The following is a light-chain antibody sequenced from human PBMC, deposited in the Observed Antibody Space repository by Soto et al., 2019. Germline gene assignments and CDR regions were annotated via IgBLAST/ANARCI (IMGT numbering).Light chain of an antibody. CDR2: DVN. CDR3: CSYAGSYTLV. CDR1: SSDVGGYNY. V-gene: IGLV2-11*01. Sequence: QSVLTQPRSVSGSPGQSVTISCTGTSSDVGGYNYVSWYQQLGKAPKLLIYDVNKRPSGVPDRFSGSKSGNTASLTISGLQAEDEADYYCCSYAGSYTLVFGGGTKLTVL. J-gene: IGLJ2*01.